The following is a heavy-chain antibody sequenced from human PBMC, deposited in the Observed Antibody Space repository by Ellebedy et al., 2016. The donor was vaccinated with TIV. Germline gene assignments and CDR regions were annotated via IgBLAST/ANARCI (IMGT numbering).Heavy chain of an antibody. V-gene: IGHV3-74*01. CDR3: ARELRDRYGMDV. D-gene: IGHD4-17*01. J-gene: IGHJ6*02. Sequence: PGGSLRLSCAASGFTFSSYEMSWVRRARGNGLVWVSRINSDGSSTSYADSVKGRFTIVRDNAKNTLYLQMNSLRAEDTAVYYCARELRDRYGMDVWGQGTTVTVSS. CDR1: GFTFSSYE. CDR2: INSDGSST.